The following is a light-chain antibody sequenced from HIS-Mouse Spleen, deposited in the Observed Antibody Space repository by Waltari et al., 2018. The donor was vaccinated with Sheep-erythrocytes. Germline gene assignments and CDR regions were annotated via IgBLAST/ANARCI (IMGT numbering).Light chain of an antibody. V-gene: IGLV3-1*01. CDR2: QDS. CDR3: QAWDSSTVV. Sequence: SYELTQPPSVSVSPGQTASITCSGDKLGDKYACWYHQKPGQSPVLVIYQDSKRPSGIPERFSCSNSGNTATLTLSGTQAMDEADYYCQAWDSSTVVFGGGTKLTVL. J-gene: IGLJ2*01. CDR1: KLGDKY.